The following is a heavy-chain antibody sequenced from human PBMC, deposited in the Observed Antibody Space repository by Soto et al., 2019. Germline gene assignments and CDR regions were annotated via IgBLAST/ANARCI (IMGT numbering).Heavy chain of an antibody. CDR1: GGSISSYY. Sequence: VSGGSISSYYWSWIRQPPGKGLEWIGYIHYSGSTNYNPSLKSRVTISVDTSKNQFSLKLSSVTAADTAVYYCARDGIDSSGYYYGSGHWGQGTLVTVSS. CDR2: IHYSGST. V-gene: IGHV4-59*01. CDR3: ARDGIDSSGYYYGSGH. D-gene: IGHD3-22*01. J-gene: IGHJ4*02.